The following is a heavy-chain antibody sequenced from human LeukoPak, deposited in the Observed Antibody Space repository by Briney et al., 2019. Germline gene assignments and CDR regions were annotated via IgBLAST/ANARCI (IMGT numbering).Heavy chain of an antibody. V-gene: IGHV1-69*05. CDR1: GDTFSSYA. Sequence: SVKVSCKVSGDTFSSYAINWVRQAPGQGLDWMGKIIPLCGTADYAQKLRGRFTITTDESTITAYMELSSLRSEDTAVYYCARSDYYYYYYMDVWGKGTTVTVSS. J-gene: IGHJ6*03. D-gene: IGHD4/OR15-4a*01. CDR3: ARSDYYYYYYMDV. CDR2: IIPLCGTA.